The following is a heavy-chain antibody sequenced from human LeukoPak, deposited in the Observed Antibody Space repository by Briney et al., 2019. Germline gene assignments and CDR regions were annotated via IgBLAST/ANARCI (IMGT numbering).Heavy chain of an antibody. Sequence: PGGSLRLSCAASGLTFSSYAMSWVRQAPGKGLEWVSAISGSGGSTYYADSVKGRFTISRDNSKNTLYLQMNSLRAEDTAVYYCAKGTDPNYDSSGYYYGFDYWGQGTLVTVSS. D-gene: IGHD3-22*01. J-gene: IGHJ4*02. CDR3: AKGTDPNYDSSGYYYGFDY. CDR1: GLTFSSYA. CDR2: ISGSGGST. V-gene: IGHV3-23*01.